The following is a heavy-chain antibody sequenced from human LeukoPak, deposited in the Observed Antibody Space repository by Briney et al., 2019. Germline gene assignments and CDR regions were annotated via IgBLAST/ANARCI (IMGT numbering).Heavy chain of an antibody. J-gene: IGHJ4*02. V-gene: IGHV3-64D*06. CDR2: ISSNGGST. CDR1: GFTFSSYA. CDR3: VKDSSSWYGFPHFDY. D-gene: IGHD6-13*01. Sequence: QPGGSLRLSCSASGFTFSSYAMHWVRQAPGKGLEYVSAISSNGGSTYYADSVKGRFTISRDNSKNTLYLQMSSLRAEDTAMYYCVKDSSSWYGFPHFDYWGQGTLVTVSS.